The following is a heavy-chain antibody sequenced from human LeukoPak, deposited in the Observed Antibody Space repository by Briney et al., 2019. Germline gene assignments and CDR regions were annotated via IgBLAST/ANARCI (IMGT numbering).Heavy chain of an antibody. CDR1: GYTFTSYG. D-gene: IGHD3-22*01. V-gene: IGHV1-18*01. Sequence: ASVKVSCKASGYTFTSYGISWVRQAPGQGLEWMGWISAYNGNTNYAQKLQGRVTMTTDTSTNTAYMDLRSLRSDDTAVYYCARSYFDTSGYYTYYFDYWGQGTLVTVSS. J-gene: IGHJ4*02. CDR3: ARSYFDTSGYYTYYFDY. CDR2: ISAYNGNT.